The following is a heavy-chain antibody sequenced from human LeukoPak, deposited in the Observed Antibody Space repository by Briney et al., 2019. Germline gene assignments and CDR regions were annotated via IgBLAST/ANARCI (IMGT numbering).Heavy chain of an antibody. CDR3: ARGSGIAVAGTNFDY. CDR1: GGSISSSNW. V-gene: IGHV4-4*02. Sequence: SGTLSLTCAVSGGSISSSNWWSWVRQPPGKGLEWIGEIYHSGSTNYNPSLKSRVTISVDKSKNQFSLKPSSVTAADTAVYYCARGSGIAVAGTNFDYWGQGTLVTVSS. J-gene: IGHJ4*02. CDR2: IYHSGST. D-gene: IGHD6-19*01.